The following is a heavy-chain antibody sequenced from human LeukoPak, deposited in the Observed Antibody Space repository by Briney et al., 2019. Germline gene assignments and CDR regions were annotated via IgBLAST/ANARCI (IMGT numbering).Heavy chain of an antibody. CDR3: ASGYSSGWYNSQDAFDI. CDR1: GFTFSSYG. Sequence: GGSLRLSCAASGFTFSSYGMHWVRQAPGKGLEWVAVIWYDGSNKYYADSVKGRFTISRDNSKNTLYLQMNSLRAEDTAVYYCASGYSSGWYNSQDAFDIWGQGTMVTVSS. D-gene: IGHD6-19*01. J-gene: IGHJ3*02. CDR2: IWYDGSNK. V-gene: IGHV3-33*01.